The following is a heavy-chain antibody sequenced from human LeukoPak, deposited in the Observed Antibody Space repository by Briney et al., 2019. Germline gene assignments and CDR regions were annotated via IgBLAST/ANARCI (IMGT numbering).Heavy chain of an antibody. CDR2: ISSSGSTI. V-gene: IGHV3-48*03. CDR3: ARVQDCSSTSCYFGSFDY. D-gene: IGHD2-2*01. Sequence: GGSLRLSCAASGFSFSSYEMNWVRQAPGKGLEWVSYISSSGSTIYYADSVKGRFTISRDNAKNSLYLQMNSLRAEDTAVYYCARVQDCSSTSCYFGSFDYWGQGTLVTVSS. J-gene: IGHJ4*02. CDR1: GFSFSSYE.